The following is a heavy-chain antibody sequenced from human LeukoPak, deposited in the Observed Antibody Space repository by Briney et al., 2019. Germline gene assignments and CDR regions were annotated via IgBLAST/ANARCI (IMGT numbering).Heavy chain of an antibody. CDR1: RGSISDYY. D-gene: IGHD2/OR15-2a*01. CDR3: ARELKVGNTGYYFDY. V-gene: IGHV4-59*01. CDR2: IYYSGST. Sequence: SETLSLTCTVSRGSISDYYWSWIRHPPGEGLEWIGYIYYSGSTNYNPSLKSRVTIPLDTSKNQFSLNLNSVTAADTAVYYCARELKVGNTGYYFDYWGQGTLVTVSS. J-gene: IGHJ4*02.